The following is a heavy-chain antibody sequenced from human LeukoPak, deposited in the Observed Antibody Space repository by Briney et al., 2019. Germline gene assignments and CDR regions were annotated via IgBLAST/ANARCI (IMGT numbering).Heavy chain of an antibody. J-gene: IGHJ4*02. Sequence: GGSLRLSCSASGFTFSSYSMSWVRQAPGKGLEWVSYISSRSSTIYYADSVKGRFTISRDNAKNSLYLQMNSLRAEDTAVYYCARGATYYDILTGYYETSGDYWGQGTLVTVSS. CDR3: ARGATYYDILTGYYETSGDY. CDR1: GFTFSSYS. V-gene: IGHV3-48*04. D-gene: IGHD3-9*01. CDR2: ISSRSSTI.